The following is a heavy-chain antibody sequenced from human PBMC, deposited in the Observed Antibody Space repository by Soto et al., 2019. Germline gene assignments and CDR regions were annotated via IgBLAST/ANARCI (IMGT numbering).Heavy chain of an antibody. CDR3: ARDHHHIAADALPQMDV. D-gene: IGHD6-13*01. CDR2: ISYDGSNK. V-gene: IGHV3-30-3*01. J-gene: IGHJ6*02. Sequence: GGSLRLSCAASGFTFSSYAMHWVRQAPGKGLEWVAVISYDGSNKYYADSVKGRFTISRDNSKNTLYLQMNSLRAEDTAVYYCARDHHHIAADALPQMDVWGQGTTVTVSS. CDR1: GFTFSSYA.